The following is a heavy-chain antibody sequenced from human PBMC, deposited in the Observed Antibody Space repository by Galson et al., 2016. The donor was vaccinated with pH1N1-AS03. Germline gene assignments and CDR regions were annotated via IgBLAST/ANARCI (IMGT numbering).Heavy chain of an antibody. CDR3: ARTSGYSSHWALDI. CDR1: GYSFVSYW. J-gene: IGHJ3*02. CDR2: IYSGVSADT. Sequence: GAEVKKPGESLKISCKGSGYSFVSYWIGWVRQMPGKGLEWMGVIYSGVSADTRYSPSFQGQVTISADKSISTAYLQWSSLKASDSAIYYCARTSGYSSHWALDIWGQGTMVTVSS. D-gene: IGHD5-18*01. V-gene: IGHV5-51*01.